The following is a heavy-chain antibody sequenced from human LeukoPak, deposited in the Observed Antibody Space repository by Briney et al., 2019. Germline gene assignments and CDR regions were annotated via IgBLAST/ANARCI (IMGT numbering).Heavy chain of an antibody. CDR2: ISSSGSTI. D-gene: IGHD3-22*01. V-gene: IGHV3-11*01. J-gene: IGHJ4*02. CDR1: GFTFSDYY. CDR3: ASSSYDRGGYYPDY. Sequence: SGGSLRLSCAASGFTFSDYYMSWIRQAPGKGLEWVSYISSSGSTIYYADSVKGRFTISRDNAKNSLYLQMNSLNAEDAAVYYCASSSYDRGGYYPDYWVRGTLVSVS.